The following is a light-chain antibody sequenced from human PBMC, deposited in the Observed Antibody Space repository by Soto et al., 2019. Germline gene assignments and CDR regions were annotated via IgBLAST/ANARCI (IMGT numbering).Light chain of an antibody. Sequence: QSALTQPPSASGSPGQSVTISCTGTSSDVGGYNYVSGYQQHPGKAPRLMVYEVTKRPSGVPARFSGSKSGNTASLTVSGLQAEDEANYYCSSHAGINNVVFGGGTKLTVL. V-gene: IGLV2-8*01. CDR1: SSDVGGYNY. CDR3: SSHAGINNVV. CDR2: EVT. J-gene: IGLJ3*02.